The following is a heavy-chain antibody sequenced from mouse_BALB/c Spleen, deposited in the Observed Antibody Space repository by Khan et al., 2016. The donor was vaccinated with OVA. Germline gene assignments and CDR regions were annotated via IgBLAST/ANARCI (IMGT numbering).Heavy chain of an antibody. CDR2: IWAGGST. CDR3: ARAFYDGAWFAY. J-gene: IGHJ3*01. CDR1: GFSLSNYG. Sequence: VQLLETGPGLVAPSQTLSITCTVSGFSLSNYGVHWVRQPPGKGLEWLGVIWAGGSTNHNSALMSRLTISKDNSKSQVFLKMNSLQTDDTAMYYCARAFYDGAWFAYLGQGNPVTVSA. D-gene: IGHD2-3*01. V-gene: IGHV2-9*02.